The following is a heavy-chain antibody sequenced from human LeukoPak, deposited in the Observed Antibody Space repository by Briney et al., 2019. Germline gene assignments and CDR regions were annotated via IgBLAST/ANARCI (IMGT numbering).Heavy chain of an antibody. CDR2: ISYDGSNK. V-gene: IGHV3-30-3*01. Sequence: GRSLRLSCAASGFTFCIYSMHWVRQAPGQGLEWVAVISYDGSNKYYADSVNGGFTISRDNSKNTVSLQMNSLRTEDTAVYYCARDGYSSGPGDWYFDLWGRGTLVTVSS. CDR3: ARDGYSSGPGDWYFDL. D-gene: IGHD6-19*01. J-gene: IGHJ2*01. CDR1: GFTFCIYS.